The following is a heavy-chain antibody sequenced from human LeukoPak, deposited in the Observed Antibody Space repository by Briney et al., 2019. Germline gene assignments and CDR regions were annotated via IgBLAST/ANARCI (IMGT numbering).Heavy chain of an antibody. CDR1: GGSISSYY. CDR2: IYYSGST. CDR3: ARGDSSSWYLGAFDI. V-gene: IGHV4-59*01. D-gene: IGHD6-13*01. Sequence: SETLPLTCTVSGGSISSYYWSWIRQPPGKGLEWIGYIYYSGSTNYNPSLKSRVTISVDTSKNQFSPKLSSVTAADTAVYYCARGDSSSWYLGAFDIWGQGTMVTVSS. J-gene: IGHJ3*02.